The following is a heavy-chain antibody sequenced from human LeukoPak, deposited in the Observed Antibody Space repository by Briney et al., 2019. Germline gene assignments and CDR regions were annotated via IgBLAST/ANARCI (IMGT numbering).Heavy chain of an antibody. Sequence: GGSLRLSCAASGFMFTNYAMSWVRQAPGKGLEWVSALSASGGSSYYADSMKGRFTISRDSSKNTLYLQMNGLRAEDTAVYYCARACSGGSCYLAAFDIWGQGTMVTVSS. CDR2: LSASGGSS. CDR1: GFMFTNYA. CDR3: ARACSGGSCYLAAFDI. V-gene: IGHV3-23*01. D-gene: IGHD2-15*01. J-gene: IGHJ3*02.